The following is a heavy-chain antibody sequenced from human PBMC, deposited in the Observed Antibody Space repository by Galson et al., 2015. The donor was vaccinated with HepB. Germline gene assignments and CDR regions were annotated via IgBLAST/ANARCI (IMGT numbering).Heavy chain of an antibody. CDR2: IRSKANSYAT. Sequence: SLRLSCAASGFTFSGSAMHWVRQASGKGLEWVGRIRSKANSYATAYAASVKGRFTISRDDSKNTAYLQMNSLKTEDTAVYYCTRRQSSSSKSPNWFDPWGQGTLVTVSS. D-gene: IGHD6-6*01. CDR1: GFTFSGSA. J-gene: IGHJ5*02. V-gene: IGHV3-73*01. CDR3: TRRQSSSSKSPNWFDP.